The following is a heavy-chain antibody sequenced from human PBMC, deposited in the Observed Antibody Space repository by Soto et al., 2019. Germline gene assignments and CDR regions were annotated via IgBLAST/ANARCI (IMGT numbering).Heavy chain of an antibody. D-gene: IGHD2-2*02. CDR1: GNTFTYVY. J-gene: IGHJ4*02. CDR2: INPNSGGT. CDR3: ARGPAHECSGTNCYKWVFDY. V-gene: IGHV1-2*02. Sequence: EASVKVSCKGSGNTFTYVYLHWVRQAPGQGLEWMGWINPNSGGTNYAQKFQGRVTMSRDTSINTAYMELSRLGSDDTAVYYCARGPAHECSGTNCYKWVFDYWGQGTLVTVSS.